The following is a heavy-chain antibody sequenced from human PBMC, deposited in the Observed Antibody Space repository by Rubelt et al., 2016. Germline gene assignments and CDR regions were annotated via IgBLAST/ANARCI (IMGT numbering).Heavy chain of an antibody. Sequence: QVQLQQWGAGLLKPSETLSLTCAVYGGSFSGYYWSWIRQPPGKGLEWIGEINHSGSTNYNPSLKSRFTIAVDPSKNQFSLKLCSVTAADTAVYYCARHAFIVTTGSFWDYWGQGTLITVSS. J-gene: IGHJ4*02. D-gene: IGHD4-17*01. CDR2: INHSGST. CDR3: ARHAFIVTTGSFWDY. V-gene: IGHV4-34*01. CDR1: GGSFSGYY.